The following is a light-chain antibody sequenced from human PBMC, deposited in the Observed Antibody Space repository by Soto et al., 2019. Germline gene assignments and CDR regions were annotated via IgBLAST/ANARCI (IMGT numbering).Light chain of an antibody. Sequence: QPALTQPASVSGSPGQSITISCTGTSSDVGDFDCVSWYQQHPGKAPKLMIYEVSDRPSGVSNRFSGSKSGDTASLTISGLQAEDEADYYCSSYTSSSTLVFGGGTKLTVL. V-gene: IGLV2-14*01. CDR1: SSDVGDFDC. CDR2: EVS. J-gene: IGLJ2*01. CDR3: SSYTSSSTLV.